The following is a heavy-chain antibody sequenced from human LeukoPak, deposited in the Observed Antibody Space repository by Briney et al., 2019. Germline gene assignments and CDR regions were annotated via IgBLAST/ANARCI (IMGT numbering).Heavy chain of an antibody. D-gene: IGHD6-13*01. CDR3: AREPRSGIAATSWFDY. CDR2: ISAYNGNT. J-gene: IGHJ4*02. CDR1: GYTFTGYY. V-gene: IGHV1-18*04. Sequence: GASVKVSCKASGYTFTGYYMHWVRQAPGQGLEWMGWISAYNGNTNYAQKLQGRVTMTTDTSTSTAYMELRSLRSDDTAVYYCAREPRSGIAATSWFDYWGQGTLVTVSS.